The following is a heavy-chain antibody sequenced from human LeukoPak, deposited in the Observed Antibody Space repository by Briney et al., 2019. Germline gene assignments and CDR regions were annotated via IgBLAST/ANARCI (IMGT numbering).Heavy chain of an antibody. Sequence: NSSETLSLTCTVSGGSISSYYWSWIRQPPGKGLEWVGYIYYSGSTNYNPSLKSRVTISVDTSKNQFSLKLSSVTAADTAVYYCARTGSYSSGWYDYWGQGTLVTVSS. CDR3: ARTGSYSSGWYDY. CDR2: IYYSGST. D-gene: IGHD6-19*01. CDR1: GGSISSYY. V-gene: IGHV4-59*01. J-gene: IGHJ4*02.